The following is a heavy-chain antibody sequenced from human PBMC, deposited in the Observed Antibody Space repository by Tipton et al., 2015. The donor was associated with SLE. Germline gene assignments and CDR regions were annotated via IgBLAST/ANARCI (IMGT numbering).Heavy chain of an antibody. V-gene: IGHV4-59*01. CDR3: ARGITRIVVLGGCFGL. J-gene: IGHJ2*01. D-gene: IGHD3-22*01. CDR2: IYYSGST. CDR1: GGSISSYY. Sequence: TLSLTCTVSGGSISSYYWSWIRQPPGKGLEWIGYIYYSGSTTYNPSLKSRVTIAVDTSKNQFSLELLSVTAAVSAVYYCARGITRIVVLGGCFGLRGRGTLGTVSS.